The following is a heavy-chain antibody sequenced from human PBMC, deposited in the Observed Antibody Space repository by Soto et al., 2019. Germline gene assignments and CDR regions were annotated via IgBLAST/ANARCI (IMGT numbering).Heavy chain of an antibody. CDR3: AKDQYDCSSTSCYTGFDP. D-gene: IGHD2-2*02. CDR2: ISGSGGST. Sequence: LRLSCAASGFTFSSYAMSWVRQAPGKGLEWVSAISGSGGSTYYADSVKGRFTISRDNSKNTLYLQMNSLRAEDTAVYYCAKDQYDCSSTSCYTGFDPWGQGTLVTVSS. V-gene: IGHV3-23*01. J-gene: IGHJ5*02. CDR1: GFTFSSYA.